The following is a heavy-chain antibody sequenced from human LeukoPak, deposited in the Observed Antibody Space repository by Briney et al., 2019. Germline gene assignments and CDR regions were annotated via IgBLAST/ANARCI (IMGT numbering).Heavy chain of an antibody. Sequence: SGPTLVNPTQTLTLTCTFSGFSLSTSGMCVSWIRQPPGKALEWLARIDWDDDKYYSTSLKTRLTISKDTSKNQVVLTMTNMDPVDTATYYCARIRDSSGWGYYFDYWGQGTLVTVPS. J-gene: IGHJ4*02. V-gene: IGHV2-70*11. CDR1: GFSLSTSGMC. CDR3: ARIRDSSGWGYYFDY. CDR2: IDWDDDK. D-gene: IGHD6-19*01.